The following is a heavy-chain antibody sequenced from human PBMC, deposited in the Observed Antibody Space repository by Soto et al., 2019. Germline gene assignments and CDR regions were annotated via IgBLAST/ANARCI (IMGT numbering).Heavy chain of an antibody. CDR1: GGSISSYY. D-gene: IGHD3-10*01. CDR2: IYYSGST. J-gene: IGHJ5*02. V-gene: IGHV4-59*01. Sequence: QVQLQESGPGLVKPSETLSLTCTVSGGSISSYYWSWIRQPPGKGLEWIGYIYYSGSTNYNPSLKRRVTKSVDPSKNQFSLKLSSVTAADTAVYYCARYGSGSYPPFDPWGQGTLVTVSS. CDR3: ARYGSGSYPPFDP.